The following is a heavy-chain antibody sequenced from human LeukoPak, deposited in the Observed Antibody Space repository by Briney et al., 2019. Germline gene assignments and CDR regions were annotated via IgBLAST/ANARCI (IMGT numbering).Heavy chain of an antibody. V-gene: IGHV1-18*01. CDR2: ISAYNGNT. CDR1: GYTFTSYG. J-gene: IGHJ6*02. D-gene: IGHD3-3*01. CDR3: ARDLFTFETLLTISIHYYYYYGMDV. Sequence: ASVKVSCKASGYTFTSYGISWVRQAPGQGLEWMGWISAYNGNTNYAQKLQGRVTMTTDTSTSTAYMELRSLRSDDTAVYYCARDLFTFETLLTISIHYYYYYGMDVWGQGTTVTVSS.